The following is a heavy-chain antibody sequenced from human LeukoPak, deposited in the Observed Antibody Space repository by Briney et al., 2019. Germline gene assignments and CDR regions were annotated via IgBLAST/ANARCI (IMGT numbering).Heavy chain of an antibody. Sequence: ASVKVSCKASGYTFTGYYMHWVRQAPGQGLEWMGWINPNSGGTNYAQKFQGRVTMTRDTSISTAYMELSGLRSDDTAVYYCAIWGVRGINWFDPWGQGTLVTVSS. CDR3: AIWGVRGINWFDP. J-gene: IGHJ5*02. CDR1: GYTFTGYY. V-gene: IGHV1-2*02. D-gene: IGHD3-10*01. CDR2: INPNSGGT.